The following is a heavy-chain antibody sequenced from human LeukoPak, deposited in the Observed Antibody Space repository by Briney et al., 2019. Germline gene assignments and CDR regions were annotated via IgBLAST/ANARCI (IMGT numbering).Heavy chain of an antibody. CDR3: ARVVAVAGYYFDY. D-gene: IGHD6-19*01. V-gene: IGHV1-2*02. CDR2: INPNSGGT. CDR1: GYTFTGYY. Sequence: WASVKVSCKASGYTFTGYYMHWVRQAPGQGLEWMGWINPNSGGTNYAQKFQGRVTMTRDTSISTAYMELSRLRSDDTAVYYCARVVAVAGYYFDYWGQGTLVTVSS. J-gene: IGHJ4*02.